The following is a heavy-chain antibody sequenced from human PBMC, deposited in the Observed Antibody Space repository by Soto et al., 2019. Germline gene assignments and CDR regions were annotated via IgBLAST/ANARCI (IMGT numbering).Heavy chain of an antibody. Sequence: QVQLVESGGGLVQPGRSLRLSCAASGLAFSSYCMHWVRQAPGKGLEWVSLISYDASNKYYADSVKGRFTISRDNSKNTLYLQMNSLRTDDTAVYYCGTSGSIFDHWGQGTLVTVSS. CDR3: GTSGSIFDH. D-gene: IGHD3-10*01. V-gene: IGHV3-30*03. CDR2: ISYDASNK. CDR1: GLAFSSYC. J-gene: IGHJ4*02.